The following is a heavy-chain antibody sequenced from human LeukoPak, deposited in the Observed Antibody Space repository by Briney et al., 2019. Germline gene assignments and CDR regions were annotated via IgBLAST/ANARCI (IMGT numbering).Heavy chain of an antibody. J-gene: IGHJ5*02. V-gene: IGHV4-59*08. CDR2: IYYSGST. CDR1: GGSFSGYY. CDR3: AASDYRWFDP. D-gene: IGHD4-4*01. Sequence: SETLSLTCAVYGGSFSGYYWSWIRQPPGKGLEWIGYIYYSGSTNYNPSLKSRVTISVDTSKNQFSLKLSSVTAADTAVYYCAASDYRWFDPWGQGTLVTVSS.